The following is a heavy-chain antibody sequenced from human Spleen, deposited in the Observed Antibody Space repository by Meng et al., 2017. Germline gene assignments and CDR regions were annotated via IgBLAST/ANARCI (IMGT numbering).Heavy chain of an antibody. CDR2: ISSSGSSI. J-gene: IGHJ6*02. CDR1: GFIFSIYE. V-gene: IGHV3-48*03. Sequence: GGSLRLSCAASGFIFSIYEMDWVRQAPGKGLEWVSHISSSGSSIYYADSVKGRFTISRDNAKNSLYLQMNSLRVEDTAVYYCARIAAAVSGGMDVWGQGTTVTVSS. CDR3: ARIAAAVSGGMDV. D-gene: IGHD6-13*01.